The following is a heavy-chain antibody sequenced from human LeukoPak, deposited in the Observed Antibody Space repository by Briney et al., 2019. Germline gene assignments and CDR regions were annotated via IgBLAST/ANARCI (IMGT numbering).Heavy chain of an antibody. CDR2: IIPIFGTA. D-gene: IGHD4-17*01. V-gene: IGHV1-69*13. CDR3: ARGNTVTTFGGGEDAFDI. Sequence: SVKVSCKASGGTFSSYAISWVRQAPGQGLEWMGGIIPIFGTANYAQEFQGRVTITADESTSTAYMELSSLRSEDTAVYYCARGNTVTTFGGGEDAFDIWGQGTMVTVSS. CDR1: GGTFSSYA. J-gene: IGHJ3*02.